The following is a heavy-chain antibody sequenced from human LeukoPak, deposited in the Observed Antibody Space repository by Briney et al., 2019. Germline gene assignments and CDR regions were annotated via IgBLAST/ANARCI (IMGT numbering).Heavy chain of an antibody. V-gene: IGHV3-64*01. J-gene: IGHJ5*02. CDR2: ISSNGGST. Sequence: GGSLRLSCAASGFTFSSYAMHWVRQAPGKGLEYVSAISSNGGSTYYANSVKGRFTISRDNSKNTLYLQMGSLRAEDMAVYYCARTTLRYFGFDPWGQGTLVTVSS. CDR1: GFTFSSYA. CDR3: ARTTLRYFGFDP. D-gene: IGHD3-9*01.